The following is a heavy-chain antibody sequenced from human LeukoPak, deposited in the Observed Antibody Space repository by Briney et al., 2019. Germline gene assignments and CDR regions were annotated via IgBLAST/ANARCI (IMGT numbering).Heavy chain of an antibody. CDR2: INPNSGGT. D-gene: IGHD3-3*01. CDR3: ARGYYDFWSGYKTDAFDT. Sequence: GASVTVSCTASGYTFTGYYMHWVRQAPGQGLEWMGWINPNSGGTNYAQRFQGWVTMTRDTSISTAYMELSRLRSDDTAVYYCARGYYDFWSGYKTDAFDTWGQGTMVTVSS. V-gene: IGHV1-2*04. CDR1: GYTFTGYY. J-gene: IGHJ3*02.